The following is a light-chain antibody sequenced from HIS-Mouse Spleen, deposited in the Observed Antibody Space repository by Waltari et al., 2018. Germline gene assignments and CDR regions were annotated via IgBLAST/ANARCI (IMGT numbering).Light chain of an antibody. CDR2: GGI. CDR1: NIGSKS. CDR3: QVWDSSSDHWV. J-gene: IGLJ3*02. Sequence: SYVLTQPPSVSVAPGQTARITCGGNNIGSKSVHWYQQKPGQAPVLGVHGGIDRPSGIPERFSGSNPGNKGNLTIRRVEAGDEADYFCQVWDSSSDHWVFGGGTKLTVL. V-gene: IGLV3-21*02.